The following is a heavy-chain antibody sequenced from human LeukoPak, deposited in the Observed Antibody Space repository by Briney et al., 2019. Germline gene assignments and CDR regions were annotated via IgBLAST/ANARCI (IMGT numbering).Heavy chain of an antibody. CDR3: ARGVTGIYYYYYMDV. CDR1: GYTFTVYY. V-gene: IGHV1-2*02. CDR2: INPNSGDT. Sequence: ASVKVSCKASGYTFTVYYMHWVRQAPGQGLEWMGWINPNSGDTNYAQKFQDRVTMTRDTSISTAYMELSRLRSDDTAVYYCARGVTGIYYYYYMDVWGKGTTVTVSS. J-gene: IGHJ6*03. D-gene: IGHD6-13*01.